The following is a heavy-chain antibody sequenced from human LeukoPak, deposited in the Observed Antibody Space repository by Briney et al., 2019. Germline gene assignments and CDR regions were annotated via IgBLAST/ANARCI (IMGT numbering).Heavy chain of an antibody. Sequence: GASVKVSCKASGYTFTSYGISWVRQAPGQGLEWMGWINTYNDNTKSAQKLQGRVTMTTDTSTSTAYVELRSLRSDDTAVYYCARHALTIFGVVEGNWFDPWDQGTLVTVSS. J-gene: IGHJ5*02. V-gene: IGHV1-18*01. D-gene: IGHD3-3*01. CDR2: INTYNDNT. CDR1: GYTFTSYG. CDR3: ARHALTIFGVVEGNWFDP.